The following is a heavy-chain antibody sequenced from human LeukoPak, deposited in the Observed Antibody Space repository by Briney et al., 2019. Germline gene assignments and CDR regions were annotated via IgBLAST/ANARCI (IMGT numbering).Heavy chain of an antibody. D-gene: IGHD2-21*02. CDR3: TGLLGDSVSNFDY. V-gene: IGHV3-23*01. CDR2: ISGSGGST. CDR1: GFTFSSYA. J-gene: IGHJ4*02. Sequence: GGPLRLSCAASGFTFSSYAMSWVRQAPGKGLEWVSAISGSGGSTYYADSVKGRFTISRDDSKNTAYLQMNSLKTEDTAVYYCTGLLGDSVSNFDYWGQGTLVTVSS.